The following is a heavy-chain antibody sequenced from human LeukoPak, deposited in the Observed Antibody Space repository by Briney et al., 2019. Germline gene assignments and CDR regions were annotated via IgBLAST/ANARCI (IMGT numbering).Heavy chain of an antibody. Sequence: GASVKVSCKASVYTFTSYDINWVRQATGQGLEWMGWMNPNSGNTGYAQKFQGRVAMTRNTSISTAYMELSSLRSEDTAVYYCARESFDWLGRGYYYYGMDVWGQGTTVTVSS. V-gene: IGHV1-8*01. D-gene: IGHD3-9*01. CDR2: MNPNSGNT. J-gene: IGHJ6*02. CDR3: ARESFDWLGRGYYYYGMDV. CDR1: VYTFTSYD.